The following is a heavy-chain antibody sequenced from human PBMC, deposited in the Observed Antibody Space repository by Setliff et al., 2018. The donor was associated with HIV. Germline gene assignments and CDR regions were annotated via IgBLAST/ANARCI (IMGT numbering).Heavy chain of an antibody. D-gene: IGHD1-1*01. CDR2: ISSDAITT. Sequence: ETLRLSCAASEFTFSRYWMVWVRQAPGKGLLWVSRISSDAITTTYADSVKGRFTISRDNAKNTLYLQMNSLRAEDTAVYYCARDFGSGIDYWGQGTLVTVSS. V-gene: IGHV3-74*01. CDR3: ARDFGSGIDY. CDR1: EFTFSRYW. J-gene: IGHJ4*02.